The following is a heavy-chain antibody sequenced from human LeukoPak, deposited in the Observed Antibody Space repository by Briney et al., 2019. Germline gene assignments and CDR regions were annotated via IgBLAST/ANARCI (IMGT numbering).Heavy chain of an antibody. Sequence: QPRGSLRLSCAASGFTFSSYAMSWVRQAPGKGLEWVSAISGSGGSTYYADSVKGRFTISRDNSKNTLYLQMNSLRAEDTAVYYCAKLPVSIAAAGTYYFDYWGQGTLVTVSS. V-gene: IGHV3-23*01. CDR2: ISGSGGST. J-gene: IGHJ4*02. CDR1: GFTFSSYA. D-gene: IGHD6-13*01. CDR3: AKLPVSIAAAGTYYFDY.